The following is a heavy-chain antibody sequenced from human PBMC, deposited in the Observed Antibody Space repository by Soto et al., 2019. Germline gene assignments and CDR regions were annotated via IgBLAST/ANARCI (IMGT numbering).Heavy chain of an antibody. CDR2: INPNTGGT. CDR3: ARAGYSYGTIDY. J-gene: IGHJ4*02. D-gene: IGHD5-18*01. V-gene: IGHV1-2*02. CDR1: GYTFTGYY. Sequence: QVQLVQSGAEVKKPGASVKVSCKASGYTFTGYYMHWVRQAPGQGLEWMGWINPNTGGTNYAQKFQGRVTVTRDTSITTDYMELSRLRSDGTAVYFCARAGYSYGTIDYWGQGTLVTVSS.